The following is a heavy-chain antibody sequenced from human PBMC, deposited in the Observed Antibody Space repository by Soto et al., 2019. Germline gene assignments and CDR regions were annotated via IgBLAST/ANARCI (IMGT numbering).Heavy chain of an antibody. J-gene: IGHJ6*02. CDR2: ISSNNGNT. CDR1: GYTFTTYG. D-gene: IGHD2-15*01. V-gene: IGHV1-18*01. Sequence: ASVKVSCKASGYTFTTYGINWVRQAPGQGLERVGWISSNNGNTSYAQKFQGRVTMTTDTSTSTAYMDLRSLRSDDTAMYYCATEGGYCDGGSCYPFYYYGMDVWGQGTTVTVSS. CDR3: ATEGGYCDGGSCYPFYYYGMDV.